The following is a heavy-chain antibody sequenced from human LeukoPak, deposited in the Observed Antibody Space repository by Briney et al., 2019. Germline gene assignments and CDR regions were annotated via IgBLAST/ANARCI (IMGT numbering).Heavy chain of an antibody. CDR1: GYTFTSYG. CDR2: ISAYNRNI. V-gene: IGHV1-18*01. CDR3: ARAQGSGWPFDY. J-gene: IGHJ4*02. D-gene: IGHD6-19*01. Sequence: SVKVSCTASGYTFTSYGISWVRQAPGHGLEWMGWISAYNRNINYAQKLQGRVTMTTDTSTSTTYMELRSLSSDDTAVYYCARAQGSGWPFDYWGQGTLVTVSS.